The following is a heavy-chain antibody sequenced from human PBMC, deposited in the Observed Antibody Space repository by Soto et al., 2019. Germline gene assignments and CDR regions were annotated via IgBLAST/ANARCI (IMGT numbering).Heavy chain of an antibody. V-gene: IGHV1-69*01. CDR2: LIPIFGTA. CDR3: ARAVVPAASYYYYGMDV. Sequence: QVQLVQSGAEVKKPGSSVKVSCKASGGTFSSYAISWVRQAPGQGLEWMGGLIPIFGTANYAQKFQGRVMITADESTSTAYMELSSLRSEDTAVYYCARAVVPAASYYYYGMDVWGQGTTVTVSS. J-gene: IGHJ6*02. CDR1: GGTFSSYA. D-gene: IGHD2-2*01.